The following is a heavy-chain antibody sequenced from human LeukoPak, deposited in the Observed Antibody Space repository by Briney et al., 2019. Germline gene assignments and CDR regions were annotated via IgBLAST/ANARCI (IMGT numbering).Heavy chain of an antibody. V-gene: IGHV3-23*01. CDR2: ISSTGGTT. Sequence: GGSLRLSCVVSGFTFSSYHMNWVRQAPGKGLEWVSSISSTGGTTYYADSVKGRFTISRDNSKNTLYLQMNSLRAEDTAIYYCAKNGDRGAYCTGGTCYPYFYYYMDVWGKGTTVTI. CDR3: AKNGDRGAYCTGGTCYPYFYYYMDV. J-gene: IGHJ6*03. D-gene: IGHD2-15*01. CDR1: GFTFSSYH.